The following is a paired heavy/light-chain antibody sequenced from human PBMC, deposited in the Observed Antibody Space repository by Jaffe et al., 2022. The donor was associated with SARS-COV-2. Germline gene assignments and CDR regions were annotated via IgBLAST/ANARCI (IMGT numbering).Heavy chain of an antibody. Sequence: QVHLVESGGGVVQPGRSLRLSCAASGFTFSAYTMHWVRQAPGKGLDWVTAISYDGNREYYADSVKGRFTVSRDNSKNTLSLQMNSLKAEDTAVYFCARGTYNLDISGQYHWGQGTLVTVFS. J-gene: IGHJ4*02. V-gene: IGHV3-30-3*01. CDR1: GFTFSAYT. CDR3: ARGTYNLDISGQYH. CDR2: ISYDGNRE. D-gene: IGHD2-15*01.
Light chain of an antibody. V-gene: IGKV3-15*01. J-gene: IGKJ2*01. CDR3: QQYDDWPQT. CDR1: QSFHSN. CDR2: TVS. Sequence: EIVMTQSPATLSASPGESATLSCRASQSFHSNLAWYQQKPGQAPRLLIHTVSTRAAGVPPRFSGSGSGTDFTLTISSLQSEDFAVYYCQQYDDWPQTFGQGTKLEIK.